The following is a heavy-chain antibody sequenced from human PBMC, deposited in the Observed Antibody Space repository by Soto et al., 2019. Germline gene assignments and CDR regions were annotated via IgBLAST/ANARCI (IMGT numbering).Heavy chain of an antibody. V-gene: IGHV4-39*07. CDR2: IYHSGST. CDR1: GGSISSSSYY. J-gene: IGHJ3*02. CDR3: ASSVELATITPHAFDI. Sequence: PSETLSLTCTVSGGSISSSSYYWGWIRQPPGKGLEWIGEIYHSGSTYYKSSLKSRVTILVDKSKNQFSLKLSSVTVADTAIYYCASSVELATITPHAFDIWGQGTMVTVSS. D-gene: IGHD5-12*01.